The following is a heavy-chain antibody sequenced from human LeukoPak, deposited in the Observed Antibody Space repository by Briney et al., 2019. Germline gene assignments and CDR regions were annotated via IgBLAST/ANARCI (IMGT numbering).Heavy chain of an antibody. V-gene: IGHV4-61*02. CDR3: ARSRGGSYWGGYYFDY. J-gene: IGHJ4*02. Sequence: PSETLSLTCTVSGGSISSGSYYWSWIRQPAGKGLEWIGRIYTSGSTNYNPSLKSRVTISADTSKNQFSLKLSSVTAADTAVYYCARSRGGSYWGGYYFDYWGQGTLVTVSS. CDR2: IYTSGST. D-gene: IGHD1-26*01. CDR1: GGSISSGSYY.